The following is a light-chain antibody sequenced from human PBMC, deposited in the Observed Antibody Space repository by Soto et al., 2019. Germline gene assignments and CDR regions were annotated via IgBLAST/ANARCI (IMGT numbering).Light chain of an antibody. V-gene: IGKV1-5*03. CDR1: QSISSW. CDR3: QQYYSYWT. Sequence: DNQMTQSPSTLSASVGDRVTITCRSSQSISSWLAWYQHKPAKAPKLLIHKASSLESGVPSRFSGSGSGTEFTLTISSLQPDDFATYYCQQYYSYWTFGQGTKVEI. CDR2: KAS. J-gene: IGKJ1*01.